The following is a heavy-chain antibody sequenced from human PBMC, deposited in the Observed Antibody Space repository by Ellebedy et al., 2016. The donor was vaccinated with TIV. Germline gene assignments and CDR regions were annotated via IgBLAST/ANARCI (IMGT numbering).Heavy chain of an antibody. CDR1: GFTFSSYS. CDR3: ARDPALDY. Sequence: GGSLRPSXAASGFTFSSYSLNWVRQAPGKGLEWVSYISSGSGTIYYADSVKGRFTISRDNAKNSLYLHMNSLRDEDTAVYYCARDPALDYWGQGTLVTVSS. CDR2: ISSGSGTI. J-gene: IGHJ4*02. V-gene: IGHV3-48*02.